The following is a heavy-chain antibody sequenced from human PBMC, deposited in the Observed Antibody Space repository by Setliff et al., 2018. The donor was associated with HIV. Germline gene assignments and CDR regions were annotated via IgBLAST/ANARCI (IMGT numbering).Heavy chain of an antibody. D-gene: IGHD5-12*01. J-gene: IGHJ3*02. CDR2: IHTSGNP. V-gene: IGHV4-4*07. CDR3: ARDRIEFVAEDPHDVFDI. CDR1: GHSISGYY. Sequence: SETLSLTCSVSGHSISGYYWSWIRQPAGRGLEWIGRIHTSGNPNYNPSLRGRVTMSVDMSKNQFSLKLTSVSAADTAVYYCARDRIEFVAEDPHDVFDIWGRGTLVTVSS.